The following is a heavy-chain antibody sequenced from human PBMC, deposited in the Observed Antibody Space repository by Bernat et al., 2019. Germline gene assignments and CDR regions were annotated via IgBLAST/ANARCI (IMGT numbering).Heavy chain of an antibody. Sequence: EVQLVETGGGLIQPGGSLRLSCAASGFTVSSNYMSWVRQAPGKGLEWVSVIYSGGSRYYAESGKGRFTISRDNSKNTLYLQMNSRRAEDTAVYYCARDYYGSGPLDYWGQGTLVTVSS. CDR1: GFTVSSNY. J-gene: IGHJ4*02. D-gene: IGHD3-10*01. CDR2: IYSGGSR. CDR3: ARDYYGSGPLDY. V-gene: IGHV3-53*02.